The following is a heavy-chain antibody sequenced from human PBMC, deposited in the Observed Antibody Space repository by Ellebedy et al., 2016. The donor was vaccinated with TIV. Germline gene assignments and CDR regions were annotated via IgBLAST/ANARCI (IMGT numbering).Heavy chain of an antibody. CDR2: MSYDGSNK. CDR3: ARGEAYYFDY. Sequence: GGSLRLSXAASGFTFSSYGMHWVRQAPGKGLEWVAVMSYDGSNKYYADSVKGRFTISRDNSQNTLYLQMNSLRGEDTAVYYCARGEAYYFDYWGQGTLVTVSS. CDR1: GFTFSSYG. V-gene: IGHV3-30*03. J-gene: IGHJ4*02.